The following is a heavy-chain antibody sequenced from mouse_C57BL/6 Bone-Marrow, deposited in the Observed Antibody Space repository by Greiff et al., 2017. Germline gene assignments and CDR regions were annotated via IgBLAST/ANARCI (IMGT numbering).Heavy chain of an antibody. CDR1: GSTFTSYW. V-gene: IGHV1-64*01. Sequence: QVQLQQPGAELVKPGASVKLSCKASGSTFTSYWMHWVKQRPGQGLEWIGMIHPNSGSTNYNEKFKSKATLTVDKSSSTAYMQLSSLTSEDSAVYYCARWLYYYAMDYWGQGTSVTVSS. CDR3: ARWLYYYAMDY. J-gene: IGHJ4*01. D-gene: IGHD2-2*01. CDR2: IHPNSGST.